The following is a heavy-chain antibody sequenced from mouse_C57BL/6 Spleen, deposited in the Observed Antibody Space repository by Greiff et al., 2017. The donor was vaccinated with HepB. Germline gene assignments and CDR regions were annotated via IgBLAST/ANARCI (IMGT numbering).Heavy chain of an antibody. CDR2: IDPSDSET. Sequence: QVQLKQPGAELVRPGSSVKLSCKASGYTFTSYWMHWVKQRPIQGLEWIGNIDPSDSETHYNQKFKDKATLTVDKSSSTAYMQLSSLTSEDSAVYYCARSGDGYRYYFDYWGQGTTLTVSS. D-gene: IGHD2-3*01. J-gene: IGHJ2*01. CDR1: GYTFTSYW. V-gene: IGHV1-52*01. CDR3: ARSGDGYRYYFDY.